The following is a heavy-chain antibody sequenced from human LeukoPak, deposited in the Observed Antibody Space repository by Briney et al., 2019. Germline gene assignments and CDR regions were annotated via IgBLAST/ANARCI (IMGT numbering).Heavy chain of an antibody. Sequence: NPSETLSLTCTVSGGSISSGDYYWSWIRQPPGKGLEWIGYIYYSGSTYYNPSLKSRVTISVDTSKNQFSLKLSSVTAADTAVYYCARGGFWSGYDFDYWGQGTLVTVSS. CDR1: GGSISSGDYY. V-gene: IGHV4-30-4*08. CDR2: IYYSGST. D-gene: IGHD3-3*01. CDR3: ARGGFWSGYDFDY. J-gene: IGHJ4*02.